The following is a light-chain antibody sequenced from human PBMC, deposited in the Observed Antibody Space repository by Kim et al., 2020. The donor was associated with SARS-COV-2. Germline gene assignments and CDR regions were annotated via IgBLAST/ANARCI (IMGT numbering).Light chain of an antibody. CDR3: QQRSNWPPLT. CDR1: QSVSSY. Sequence: EIVLTQSPAPLSWSPGERATLSCRASQSVSSYLAWYQQKPGQAPRLLIYDASNRATGIPARFSGSGSGTDFTLTISSLEPEDFAVYYCQQRSNWPPLTFGGGTKVDIK. J-gene: IGKJ4*01. CDR2: DAS. V-gene: IGKV3-11*01.